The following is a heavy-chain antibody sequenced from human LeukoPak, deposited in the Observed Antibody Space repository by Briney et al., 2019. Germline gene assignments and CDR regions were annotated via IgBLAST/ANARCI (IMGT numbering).Heavy chain of an antibody. Sequence: PGGSLRLSCAVSGFTFSSYGMNWVRQAPGKGLEWVSYISTSSSTIYYADSVKGRFTISRDSAKNSLYLQMNSLRAEDTAVYYCARGGYYYDSSGPDYWGQGTLATVSS. D-gene: IGHD3-22*01. CDR1: GFTFSSYG. V-gene: IGHV3-48*01. CDR3: ARGGYYYDSSGPDY. CDR2: ISTSSSTI. J-gene: IGHJ4*02.